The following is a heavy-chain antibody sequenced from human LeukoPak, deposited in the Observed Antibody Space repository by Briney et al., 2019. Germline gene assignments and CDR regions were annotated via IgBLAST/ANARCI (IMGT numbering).Heavy chain of an antibody. CDR1: GGSISSGGYY. Sequence: PSETLSLTCTVSGGSISSGGYYWSWIRQHPGKGLEWIGYIYYSGSTYYNPSLKSRVTMSVDTSKNQFSLKLSSVTAADTAVYCCARVSGGSITIFGVQNYYYYMDVWGKGTTVTVSS. V-gene: IGHV4-31*03. CDR2: IYYSGST. D-gene: IGHD3-3*01. J-gene: IGHJ6*03. CDR3: ARVSGGSITIFGVQNYYYYMDV.